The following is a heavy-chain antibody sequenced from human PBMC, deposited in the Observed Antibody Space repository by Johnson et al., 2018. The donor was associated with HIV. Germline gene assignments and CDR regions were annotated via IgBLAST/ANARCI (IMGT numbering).Heavy chain of an antibody. Sequence: VQLVESGGGLVQPGGSLRLSCAVSGFSFSSHGMHWVRQAPGKGLEYVSAISSNGGSTYYATSVKGRFTISRDNSKNTLYLQMNSLRAEDTAVYYCANGGKYSSGWYESAFDIWGQGTMVTVSS. CDR3: ANGGKYSSGWYESAFDI. V-gene: IGHV3-64*01. J-gene: IGHJ3*02. CDR1: GFSFSSHG. D-gene: IGHD6-19*01. CDR2: ISSNGGST.